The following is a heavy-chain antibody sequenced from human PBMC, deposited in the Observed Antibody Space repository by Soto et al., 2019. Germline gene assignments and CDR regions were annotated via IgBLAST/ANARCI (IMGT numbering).Heavy chain of an antibody. CDR2: ISANSGDT. CDR3: ARDFRDSCRGTSCIYFDY. V-gene: IGHV1-18*01. Sequence: ASVKVSCKASGYTFASYGFSWVRQAPGQGLEWVAWISANSGDTNSAQKFQDRVTLTTDTSTSAAYMDLRSLRSDDTAVYYCARDFRDSCRGTSCIYFDYWGQGTLVTVSS. J-gene: IGHJ4*02. CDR1: GYTFASYG. D-gene: IGHD2-2*01.